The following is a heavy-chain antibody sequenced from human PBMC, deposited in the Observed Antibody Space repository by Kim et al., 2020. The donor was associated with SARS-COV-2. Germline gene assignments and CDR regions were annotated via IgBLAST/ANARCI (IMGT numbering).Heavy chain of an antibody. Sequence: SQTLSLTCAISGDSVSSNSAAWNWIRQSPSRGIEWLGRTYYRSKWYNDYAVSVKSRITINPDTSKNQFSLQLNSVTPEDTAVYYCARDLWYSSSGGDYYYYGMDVWGQGTTVTVSS. CDR3: ARDLWYSSSGGDYYYYGMDV. CDR1: GDSVSSNSAA. V-gene: IGHV6-1*01. J-gene: IGHJ6*02. D-gene: IGHD6-13*01. CDR2: TYYRSKWYN.